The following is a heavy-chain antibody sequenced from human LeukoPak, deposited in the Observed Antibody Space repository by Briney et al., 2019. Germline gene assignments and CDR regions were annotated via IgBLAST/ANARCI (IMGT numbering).Heavy chain of an antibody. Sequence: ASVMASCKASGYTFTSYYMHWVRQAPGQGLEWMGIINPSGGSTSYAQKFQGRVTMTRDTSTSTVYMELSSLRSEDTAVYYCARGLRITMVRGVTNWFDPWGQGTLVTVSS. CDR1: GYTFTSYY. CDR3: ARGLRITMVRGVTNWFDP. CDR2: INPSGGST. J-gene: IGHJ5*02. V-gene: IGHV1-46*01. D-gene: IGHD3-10*01.